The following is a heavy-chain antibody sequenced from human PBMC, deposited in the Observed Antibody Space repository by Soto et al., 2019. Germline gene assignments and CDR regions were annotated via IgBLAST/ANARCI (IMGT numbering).Heavy chain of an antibody. Sequence: GASVNVSCKPSGYTFTGYYLYWVRQAPGQGLEWMGWSSPNSGATNYAQKFQGRVTMTSDRSTNTAYMELSRLTSDDTAIYYCAREDASRAARFLDYWGQGTLVTVSS. D-gene: IGHD6-13*01. V-gene: IGHV1-2*02. CDR2: SSPNSGAT. J-gene: IGHJ4*02. CDR1: GYTFTGYY. CDR3: AREDASRAARFLDY.